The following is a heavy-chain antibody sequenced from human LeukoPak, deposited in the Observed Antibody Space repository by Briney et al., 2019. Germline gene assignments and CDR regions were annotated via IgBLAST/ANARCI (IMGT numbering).Heavy chain of an antibody. Sequence: PGGSLRPSCAASGFTFSSYWMHWVRQAPGKGLVWVSRINTDGSSTSYADSVKGRFTISRDNAKNTLYLRMNSLRAEDTAVYYYARKDLYYYYMDVWGKGTTVTVSS. J-gene: IGHJ6*03. CDR3: ARKDLYYYYMDV. CDR1: GFTFSSYW. CDR2: INTDGSST. V-gene: IGHV3-74*01.